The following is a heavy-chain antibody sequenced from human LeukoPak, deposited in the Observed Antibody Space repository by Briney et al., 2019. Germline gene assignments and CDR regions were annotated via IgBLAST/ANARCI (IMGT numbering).Heavy chain of an antibody. V-gene: IGHV3-23*01. Sequence: GGSLRLSCAASGFTFSSYAMSWVRQAPGKGLEWVSAISGSGGSTYYADSVKGRFTISRDNSKNTQYLQIDGLRAEDTAVYYCAKDEGILTGFSLHYYFDYWGQGTLVTVSS. CDR2: ISGSGGST. CDR3: AKDEGILTGFSLHYYFDY. CDR1: GFTFSSYA. J-gene: IGHJ4*02. D-gene: IGHD3-9*01.